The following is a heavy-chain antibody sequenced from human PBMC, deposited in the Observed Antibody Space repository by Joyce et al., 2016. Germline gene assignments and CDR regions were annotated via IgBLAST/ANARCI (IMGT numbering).Heavy chain of an antibody. CDR3: TTPSCAN. CDR2: INSDDSRI. J-gene: IGHJ4*02. V-gene: IGHV3-48*03. Sequence: EVHLVVSGGGWVQRGGSLRLSCGASGIIFSSKEMNWVRQAPGKGMEWISSINSDDSRIHYADSVRGRFTISRDNARNSLYLEMNYLRVEDTAIYYCTTPSCANWGQGSLVTVSS. D-gene: IGHD2-2*01. CDR1: GIIFSSKE.